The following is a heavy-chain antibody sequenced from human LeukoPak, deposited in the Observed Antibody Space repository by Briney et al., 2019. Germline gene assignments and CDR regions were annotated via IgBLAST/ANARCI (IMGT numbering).Heavy chain of an antibody. D-gene: IGHD2-8*02. Sequence: GGSLRLSCAASGFTFSSYAMHWVRQAPGKGLEWVAVISYDGSNKYYADSVKGRFTISRDNAKNTLYLQMNSLRAEDTAVYYCTRGLLGIDYWGQGALVTVSS. CDR3: TRGLLGIDY. CDR2: ISYDGSNK. J-gene: IGHJ4*02. CDR1: GFTFSSYA. V-gene: IGHV3-30-3*01.